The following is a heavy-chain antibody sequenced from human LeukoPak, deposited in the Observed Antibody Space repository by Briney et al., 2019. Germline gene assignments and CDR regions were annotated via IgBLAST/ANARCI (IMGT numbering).Heavy chain of an antibody. V-gene: IGHV4-39*01. CDR2: IYYSGST. J-gene: IGHJ4*02. CDR1: GGSISSSSYY. CDR3: ARQTANGGYYFDY. Sequence: SETLSLTCTVSGGSISSSSYYWGWIRQPPGTGLEWIGSIYYSGSTYYNPSLKSRVTISVDTSKNQFSLKLSSVTAADTAVYYCARQTANGGYYFDYWGQGTLVTVSS. D-gene: IGHD2-15*01.